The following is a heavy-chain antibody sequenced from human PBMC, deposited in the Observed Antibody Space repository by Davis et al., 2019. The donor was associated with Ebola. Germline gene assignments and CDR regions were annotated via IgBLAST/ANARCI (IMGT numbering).Heavy chain of an antibody. V-gene: IGHV3-11*01. CDR3: ARAQVVVVPAANLNYYYGMDV. CDR1: GFTFSDNY. J-gene: IGHJ6*02. CDR2: ISYSGATI. Sequence: PGGSLRLSCAASGFTFSDNYMTWIRQAPGKGLEWVAYISYSGATIYYADSVKGRFTISRDNAKNSLYLQMNSLRAEDTAVYYCARAQVVVVPAANLNYYYGMDVWGQGTTVTVSS. D-gene: IGHD2-2*01.